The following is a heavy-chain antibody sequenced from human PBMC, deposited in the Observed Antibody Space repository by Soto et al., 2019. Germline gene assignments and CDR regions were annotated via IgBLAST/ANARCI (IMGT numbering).Heavy chain of an antibody. Sequence: QVQLVQSGAEVKKPGASVKLSCRASGYSFTGHLIHWVRKAPGHGFEGMGWINPNSDVTKYSQRFQGRVTMTLDTSTSTAYMEVSRLTYDDTGVYYCTRDRVSHRNSFDPWGQGTLVTVSS. CDR2: INPNSDVT. CDR3: TRDRVSHRNSFDP. CDR1: GYSFTGHL. V-gene: IGHV1-2*02. J-gene: IGHJ5*02. D-gene: IGHD3-16*02.